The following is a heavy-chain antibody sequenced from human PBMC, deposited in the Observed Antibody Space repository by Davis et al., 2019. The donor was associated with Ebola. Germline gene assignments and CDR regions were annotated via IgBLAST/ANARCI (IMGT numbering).Heavy chain of an antibody. V-gene: IGHV1-18*01. J-gene: IGHJ4*02. D-gene: IGHD3-10*01. CDR3: ARGITMVRGATPFDY. CDR2: ISAYNGNS. Sequence: ASVKVSCKASGYTFTSYGISWVRQAPGQGLAWMGWISAYNGNSNYAQKLQGRVTMTTDTSTSTAYMELRSLRSDDTAVYYCARGITMVRGATPFDYWGQGTLVTVSS. CDR1: GYTFTSYG.